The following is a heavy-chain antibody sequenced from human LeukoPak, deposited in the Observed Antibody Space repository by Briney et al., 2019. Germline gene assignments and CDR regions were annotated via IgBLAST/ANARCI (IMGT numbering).Heavy chain of an antibody. J-gene: IGHJ5*02. CDR1: GFTFNSYA. CDR2: ISGSGTNT. V-gene: IGHV3-23*01. CDR3: AKRRHYYGSGDYYRDP. Sequence: GGSLSLSCAASGFTFNSYAMSWVRQAPGKGLGWVSSISGSGTNTYYADSVKGRFTISRDNSRNLLFLQMSSLRVEDTAVYYCAKRRHYYGSGDYYRDPWGQGTLVTVSS. D-gene: IGHD3-10*01.